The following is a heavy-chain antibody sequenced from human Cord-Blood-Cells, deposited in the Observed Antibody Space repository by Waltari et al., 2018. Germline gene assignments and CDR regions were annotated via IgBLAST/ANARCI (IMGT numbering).Heavy chain of an antibody. V-gene: IGHV1-2*06. Sequence: QVQLVQSGAEVKKPGASVKVSCKASGYTFTGYYMHWVRQAPGQGLEWMGRINPNSGGTNYAQKLQDRVTMTRDTSISTAYMELSRLRSDDTAVYYCAEEGSGSYFDYWGQGTLVTVSS. J-gene: IGHJ4*02. D-gene: IGHD1-26*01. CDR2: INPNSGGT. CDR3: AEEGSGSYFDY. CDR1: GYTFTGYY.